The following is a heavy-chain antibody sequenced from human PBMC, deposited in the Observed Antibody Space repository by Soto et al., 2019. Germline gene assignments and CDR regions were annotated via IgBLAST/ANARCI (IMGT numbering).Heavy chain of an antibody. CDR1: GFTFSSYA. J-gene: IGHJ4*02. CDR2: ISYDGSNK. CDR3: ARDFYYDFWSGYTRYFEY. V-gene: IGHV3-30-3*01. D-gene: IGHD3-3*01. Sequence: PGGSLRLSCAASGFTFSSYAMHWVRQAPGKGLEWVAVISYDGSNKYYADSVKGRFTISRDNAKNTLYLQMNSLRAEDTAVYYCARDFYYDFWSGYTRYFEYWGQGTLVTVSS.